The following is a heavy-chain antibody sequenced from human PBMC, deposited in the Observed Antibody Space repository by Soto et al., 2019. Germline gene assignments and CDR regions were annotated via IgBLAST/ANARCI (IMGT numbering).Heavy chain of an antibody. Sequence: PSETLSLTCTVSGGSISSGGYYWSWIRQHPGKGLEWIGYIYYSGSTSYNPSLRSRVTISVDKSNNQFSLKLRSVTAADTAVYYCARGGGPFMTSVTNPFDYWGQGTLVTVSS. D-gene: IGHD4-17*01. J-gene: IGHJ4*02. CDR3: ARGGGPFMTSVTNPFDY. CDR1: GGSISSGGYY. CDR2: IYYSGST. V-gene: IGHV4-31*03.